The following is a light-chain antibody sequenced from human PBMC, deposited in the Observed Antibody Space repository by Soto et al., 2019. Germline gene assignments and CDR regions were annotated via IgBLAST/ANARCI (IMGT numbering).Light chain of an antibody. CDR3: QSYDSSLSGSNV. Sequence: QSVLTQPPSVSGAPGQRVTISCTGSSSNIGAGYDVHWYQQLPGTAPKLLIYGNSNRPSGVPDRFSGSKSGTSASLGITGLQAEDEADYYCQSYDSSLSGSNVFGTGTKLTVL. CDR1: SSNIGAGYD. V-gene: IGLV1-40*01. J-gene: IGLJ1*01. CDR2: GNS.